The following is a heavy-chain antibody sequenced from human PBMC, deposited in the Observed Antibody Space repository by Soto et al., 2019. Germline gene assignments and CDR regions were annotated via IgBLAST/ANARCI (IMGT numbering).Heavy chain of an antibody. CDR2: ISSSSSYT. J-gene: IGHJ6*02. Sequence: PGGSLRLSCAASGFTFSDYYMSWIRQAPGKGLEWVSYISSSSSYTNYADSVKGRFTISRDNAKNSLYLQMNSLRAEDTAVYYCARESIFGVVTAMDVWGQGTTVTVSS. CDR1: GFTFSDYY. CDR3: ARESIFGVVTAMDV. D-gene: IGHD3-3*01. V-gene: IGHV3-11*06.